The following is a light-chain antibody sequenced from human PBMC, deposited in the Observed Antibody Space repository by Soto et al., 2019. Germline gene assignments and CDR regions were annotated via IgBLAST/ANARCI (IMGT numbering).Light chain of an antibody. V-gene: IGKV1-33*01. CDR2: DAS. J-gene: IGKJ4*01. Sequence: DIQMTQSPSSLSSSVRDRVTITCQASQDIINYLNCYQQKPGKAPKLLIYDASNLETGVPSRFSRSGSGTDFTLTISSLQPEDIATYYCQQYDNLPFGGGTTVEIK. CDR3: QQYDNLP. CDR1: QDIINY.